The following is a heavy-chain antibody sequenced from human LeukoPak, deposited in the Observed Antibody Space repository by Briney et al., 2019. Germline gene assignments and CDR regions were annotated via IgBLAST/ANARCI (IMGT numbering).Heavy chain of an antibody. Sequence: GGSLRLSCAASGFTFSSYWMSWVRQAPGKGLEWVANIKQDGSEKYYVDSVKGRFTISRGNAKNSLYLQMNSLRAEDTAVYYCARGGIAAARFNWFDPWGQGTLVTVSS. CDR2: IKQDGSEK. CDR1: GFTFSSYW. D-gene: IGHD6-13*01. V-gene: IGHV3-7*01. J-gene: IGHJ5*02. CDR3: ARGGIAAARFNWFDP.